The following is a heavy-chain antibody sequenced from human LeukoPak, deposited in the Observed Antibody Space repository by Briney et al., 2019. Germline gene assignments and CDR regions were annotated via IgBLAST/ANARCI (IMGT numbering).Heavy chain of an antibody. J-gene: IGHJ4*02. CDR1: GGSFSGYY. CDR3: ARGRGSYFDY. D-gene: IGHD2-15*01. CDR2: INHSGST. Sequence: SETLSPTCAVYGGSFSGYYWSWIRQPPGKGLEWIGEINHSGSTNYDPSLKSRVTISVDTSKNQFSLKLSSVTAADTAVYYCARGRGSYFDYWGQGTLVTVSS. V-gene: IGHV4-34*01.